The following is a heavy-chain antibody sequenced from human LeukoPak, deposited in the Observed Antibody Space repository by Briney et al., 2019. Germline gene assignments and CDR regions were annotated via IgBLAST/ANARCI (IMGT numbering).Heavy chain of an antibody. V-gene: IGHV3-30*02. CDR2: INYDGSKE. J-gene: IGHJ3*02. D-gene: IGHD3-22*01. CDR3: AKDIRDYYDSSEII. Sequence: PGGSLRLSCAASGFTFSRFGMHWVRQAPGKGLEWVTFINYDGSKEYYADSVKGRFTISRDSSKNTLYLQMNSLRAEDTAVYYCAKDIRDYYDSSEIIWGQGTMVTVSS. CDR1: GFTFSRFG.